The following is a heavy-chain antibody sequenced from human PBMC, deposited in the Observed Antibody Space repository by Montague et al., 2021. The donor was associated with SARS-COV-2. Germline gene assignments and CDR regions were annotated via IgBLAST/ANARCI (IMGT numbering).Heavy chain of an antibody. V-gene: IGHV4-39*01. CDR3: ARRRALGGGLPLGELSFAYDYYYYGMDV. J-gene: IGHJ6*02. CDR1: GGSISSSSYY. Sequence: SETLSLTCTVSGGSISSSSYYWGWIRQPPGKGLEWIGTFYYSGSTYYNPSLKSRLTISADTSKNQFSLNLSSVTAADTAVYYCARRRALGGGLPLGELSFAYDYYYYGMDVWGQGTTVTVSS. CDR2: FYYSGST. D-gene: IGHD3-16*02.